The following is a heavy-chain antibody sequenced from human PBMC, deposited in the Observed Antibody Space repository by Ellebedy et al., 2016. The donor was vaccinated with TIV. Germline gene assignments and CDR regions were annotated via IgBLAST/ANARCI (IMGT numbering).Heavy chain of an antibody. D-gene: IGHD1-26*01. V-gene: IGHV1-24*01. J-gene: IGHJ6*02. CDR1: GYTLTELS. CDR2: FDPEDGET. Sequence: ASVKVSCKVSGYTLTELSMHWVRQAPGKGLEWMGGFDPEDGETIYAQKFQGRVTMTEDTSTDTAYMELSSLRSEDTAVYYCATRRVVGANYFYYGMDVWGQGTTVTVSS. CDR3: ATRRVVGANYFYYGMDV.